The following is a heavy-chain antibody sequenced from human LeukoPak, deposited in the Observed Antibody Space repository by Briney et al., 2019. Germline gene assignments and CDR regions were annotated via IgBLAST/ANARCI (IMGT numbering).Heavy chain of an antibody. CDR1: GGSISSYY. CDR3: AREADDYVWGSYPDF. V-gene: IGHV4-59*01. CDR2: IYYSVST. D-gene: IGHD3-16*02. J-gene: IGHJ4*02. Sequence: SETLSLTCTVSGGSISSYYWSWIRQPPGKGLEWIGDIYYSVSTNYNPSLKSRVTISVDTSKNQFSLKLSSVTAADTAVYYCAREADDYVWGSYPDFWGQGTLVTVSS.